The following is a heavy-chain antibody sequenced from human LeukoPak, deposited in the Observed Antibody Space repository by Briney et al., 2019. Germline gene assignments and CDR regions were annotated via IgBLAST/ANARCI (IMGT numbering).Heavy chain of an antibody. Sequence: ASVKVSCKASGYIFTIYAIHWVRQAPGQRLEWMGWINAGNGNTKYSQKFQGRFTITRDTSASTAYMELSSLRYEDTAVYYCARVDTATLDYWGQGTLVTVSS. D-gene: IGHD5-18*01. CDR1: GYIFTIYA. V-gene: IGHV1-3*01. J-gene: IGHJ4*02. CDR3: ARVDTATLDY. CDR2: INAGNGNT.